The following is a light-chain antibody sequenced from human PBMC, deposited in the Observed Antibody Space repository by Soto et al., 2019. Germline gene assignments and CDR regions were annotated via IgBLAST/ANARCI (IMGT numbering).Light chain of an antibody. CDR3: QQSYSTPVGT. J-gene: IGKJ2*02. V-gene: IGKV1-39*01. CDR2: AAS. CDR1: QTISSY. Sequence: DIQMTQSPSSLSASVGDRVTITCRAGQTISSYLNWYQQKPGRAPKLLIYAASSLQSGVPSRFSGSGSGTDFTLTISSLQPEDFATYYCQQSYSTPVGTFGQGTELEIK.